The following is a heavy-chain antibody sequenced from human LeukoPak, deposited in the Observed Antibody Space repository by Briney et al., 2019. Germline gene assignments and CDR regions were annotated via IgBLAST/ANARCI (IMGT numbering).Heavy chain of an antibody. CDR3: AKDRDSSGYYFGYWFDP. CDR2: ISGSGGST. V-gene: IGHV3-23*01. D-gene: IGHD3-22*01. CDR1: GFTFSSYA. J-gene: IGHJ5*02. Sequence: AGGSLRLSCAASGFTFSSYAMSWVRQAPGKGLEWVPAISGSGGSTYYADSVKGRFTISRDNSKNTLYLQMNSLRAEDTAVYYCAKDRDSSGYYFGYWFDPWGQGTLVTVSS.